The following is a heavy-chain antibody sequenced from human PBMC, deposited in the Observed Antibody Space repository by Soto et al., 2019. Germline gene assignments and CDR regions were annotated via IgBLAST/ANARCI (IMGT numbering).Heavy chain of an antibody. CDR3: ARGSHYYDSSGYSGFDP. D-gene: IGHD3-22*01. CDR2: INSDGSST. V-gene: IGHV3-74*01. CDR1: GFTFSSYW. J-gene: IGHJ5*02. Sequence: GGSLRLSCAASGFTFSSYWMHWVRQAPGKGLVWVSRINSDGSSTSYADSVKGRFTISRDNAKSTLYLQMNSLRAEDTAVYYCARGSHYYDSSGYSGFDPWGQGTLVTVSS.